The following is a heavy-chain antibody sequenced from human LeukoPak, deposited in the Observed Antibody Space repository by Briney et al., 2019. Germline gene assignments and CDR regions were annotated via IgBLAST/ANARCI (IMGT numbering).Heavy chain of an antibody. J-gene: IGHJ4*02. CDR2: IYHSGST. CDR1: GYSINSGYY. Sequence: SETLSLTCTVSGYSINSGYYWGWIRQPPGKGLEWIGNIYHSGSTYYNPSLKSRVTISVDTSKNQFSLKLSSVTAADTAVYYCARDVIYYGSGSYYAYWGQGTLVTVSS. D-gene: IGHD3-10*01. V-gene: IGHV4-38-2*02. CDR3: ARDVIYYGSGSYYAY.